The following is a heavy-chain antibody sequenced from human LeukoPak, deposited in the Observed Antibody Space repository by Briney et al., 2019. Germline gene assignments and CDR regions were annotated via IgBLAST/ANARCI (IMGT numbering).Heavy chain of an antibody. CDR3: AKTQGYYDA. CDR2: IYGSDDKT. V-gene: IGHV3-23*01. D-gene: IGHD2-15*01. CDR1: GFTFSNYA. Sequence: PGGSLRLSCVASGFTFSNYAMSWVRQAPGRGLELVSGIYGSDDKTVYGDAVKGRFTISRDNSKNTLYLQMNSLRADDTAVYYCAKTQGYYDAWGQGALVTVSS. J-gene: IGHJ5*02.